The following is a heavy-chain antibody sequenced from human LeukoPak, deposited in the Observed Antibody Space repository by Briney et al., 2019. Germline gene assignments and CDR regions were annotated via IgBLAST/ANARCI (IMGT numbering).Heavy chain of an antibody. CDR2: ISYDGSNK. Sequence: PGGSLRLSCAASGFTFSSYAMHWVRQAPGKGLEWVAVISYDGSNKYYADSVKGRFTISRDNSKNTLYLQMNSLRAEDTAVYYCARDGWRAVAGRGAFDIWGQGTMVTVSS. CDR1: GFTFSSYA. J-gene: IGHJ3*02. CDR3: ARDGWRAVAGRGAFDI. V-gene: IGHV3-30*04. D-gene: IGHD6-19*01.